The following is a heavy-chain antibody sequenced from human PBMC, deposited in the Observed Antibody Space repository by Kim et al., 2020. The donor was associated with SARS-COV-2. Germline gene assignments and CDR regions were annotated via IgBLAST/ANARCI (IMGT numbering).Heavy chain of an antibody. J-gene: IGHJ4*02. D-gene: IGHD3-10*01. CDR3: ASWSVYGSGSFGDY. Sequence: SVKVSCKASGGTFSSYAISWVRQAPGQGLEWMGGIIPIFGTANYAQKFQGRVTITADESTSTAYMELSSLRSEDTAVYYCASWSVYGSGSFGDYWGQGTLVTVSS. V-gene: IGHV1-69*13. CDR1: GGTFSSYA. CDR2: IIPIFGTA.